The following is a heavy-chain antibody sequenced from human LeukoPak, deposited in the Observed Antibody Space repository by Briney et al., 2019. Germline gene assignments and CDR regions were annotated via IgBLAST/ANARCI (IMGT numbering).Heavy chain of an antibody. Sequence: GGSLRLSCAASGSTFSSYAMSWVRQAPGKGLEWVSGISGSDGSTNYADSVKGRFTISRDNAKNSLYLQMNSLRAEDTAVYYCARDYYYDSSGYFGSSKIDAFDIWGQGTMVTVSS. CDR2: ISGSDGST. CDR1: GSTFSSYA. J-gene: IGHJ3*02. D-gene: IGHD3-22*01. V-gene: IGHV3-23*01. CDR3: ARDYYYDSSGYFGSSKIDAFDI.